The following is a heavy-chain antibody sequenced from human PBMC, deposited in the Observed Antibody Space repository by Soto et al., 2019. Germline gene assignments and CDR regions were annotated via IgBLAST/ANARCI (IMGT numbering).Heavy chain of an antibody. CDR3: AKDRPGIAVAGPSDY. CDR2: ISGSGGST. V-gene: IGHV3-23*01. CDR1: GFTFSSYA. J-gene: IGHJ4*02. D-gene: IGHD6-19*01. Sequence: PGGSLRLSCAASGFTFSSYATSWVRQAPGKGLEWVSAISGSGGSTYYADSVKGRFTISRDNSKNTLYLQMKSLRAEDTAVYYCAKDRPGIAVAGPSDYWGQGTLVTVSS.